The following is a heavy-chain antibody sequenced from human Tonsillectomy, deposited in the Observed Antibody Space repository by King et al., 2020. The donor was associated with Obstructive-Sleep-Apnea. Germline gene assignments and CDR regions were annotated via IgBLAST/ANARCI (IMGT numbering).Heavy chain of an antibody. D-gene: IGHD3-9*01. Sequence: QLVQSGGGLVKPGGSLRLSCAASGFTFSSYSMNWVRQAPGKGLEWVSSISSSSSYIYYSDSVKGRFTISRDNAKNSLYLQMNSLRAEATAVYYCARDHGLNILTGGWNGMDVWGQGTTVTVSS. CDR3: ARDHGLNILTGGWNGMDV. V-gene: IGHV3-21*01. CDR1: GFTFSSYS. CDR2: ISSSSSYI. J-gene: IGHJ6*02.